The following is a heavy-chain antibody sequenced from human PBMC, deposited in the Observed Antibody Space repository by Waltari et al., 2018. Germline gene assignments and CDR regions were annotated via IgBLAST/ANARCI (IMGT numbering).Heavy chain of an antibody. CDR2: IYYSGDT. J-gene: IGHJ4*02. Sequence: QVQLQQSGPGLVKPSETLSLGCIVPSGSMDFFYWSWIRQSPGRGLEWIGYIYYSGDTTYNPSLNSRVTISIDTSKNQFSLKLTSVTAADTAIYYCARGGRFLESMWGQGTLVTVSS. CDR3: ARGGRFLESM. V-gene: IGHV4-59*01. CDR1: SGSMDFFY. D-gene: IGHD3-3*01.